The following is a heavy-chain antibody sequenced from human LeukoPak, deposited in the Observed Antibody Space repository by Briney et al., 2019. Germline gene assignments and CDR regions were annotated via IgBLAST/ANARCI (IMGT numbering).Heavy chain of an antibody. CDR3: ARLGYCSSPSCYYGMDV. V-gene: IGHV5-51*01. CDR1: GYSFTSHW. D-gene: IGHD2-2*01. CDR2: IYPGDSDT. Sequence: NPGESLRISCKGSGYSFTSHWIGWVRQMPGKGLEWMGIIYPGDSDTRYSPSFQGQVTISADKSISTAYLQWSSLKASDTAIYYCARLGYCSSPSCYYGMDVWGQGTTVTVSS. J-gene: IGHJ6*02.